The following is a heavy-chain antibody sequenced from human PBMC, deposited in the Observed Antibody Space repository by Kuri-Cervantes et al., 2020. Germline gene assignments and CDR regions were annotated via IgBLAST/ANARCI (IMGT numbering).Heavy chain of an antibody. D-gene: IGHD2-2*01. J-gene: IGHJ3*02. CDR2: IYYSGST. CDR3: ARAPGSRGVVPAAFDI. Sequence: ESLKISCTVSGGSISSYYWSWIRQPPGKGLEWIGYIYYSGSTNYNPSLKSRVTISVDTSKNQFSLELSSVTAADTAVYYCARAPGSRGVVPAAFDIWGQGTMVTVSS. CDR1: GGSISSYY. V-gene: IGHV4-59*01.